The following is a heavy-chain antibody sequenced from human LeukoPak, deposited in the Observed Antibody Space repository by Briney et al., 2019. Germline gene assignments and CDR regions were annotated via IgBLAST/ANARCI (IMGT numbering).Heavy chain of an antibody. D-gene: IGHD6-13*01. CDR1: GGSVSSGSYY. CDR3: ARGYSSIRGWFDP. CDR2: IYYSGST. J-gene: IGHJ5*02. V-gene: IGHV4-61*01. Sequence: NPSETLSLTCTVSGGSVSSGSYYWNWIRQPPGKGLERIGYIYYSGSTNYNPSLNSRVTISLDTSKNQFSLKLSSVTAADTAVFYCARGYSSIRGWFDPWGQGTPVTVSS.